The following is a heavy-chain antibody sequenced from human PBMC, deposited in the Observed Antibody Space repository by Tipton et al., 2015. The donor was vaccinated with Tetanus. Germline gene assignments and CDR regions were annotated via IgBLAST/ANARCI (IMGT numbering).Heavy chain of an antibody. CDR2: ISVRGSHT. V-gene: IGHV3-23*01. CDR1: GFTFSNYA. Sequence: SLRLSCAASGFTFSNYAVAWVRQAPGKGLEWVSGISVRGSHTYYADPMKGRFSISRDNSKNTVYLQMNSLRDEDTAVYYCAKDPASRGWFDPWGQGTLVSVSS. J-gene: IGHJ5*02. CDR3: AKDPASRGWFDP.